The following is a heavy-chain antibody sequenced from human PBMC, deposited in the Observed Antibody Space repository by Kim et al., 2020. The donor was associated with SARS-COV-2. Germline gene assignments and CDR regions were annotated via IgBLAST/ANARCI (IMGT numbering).Heavy chain of an antibody. V-gene: IGHV4-59*01. J-gene: IGHJ4*02. Sequence: NPSLKSRVTISVDTSKNQFSLKLSSVTAADTAVYYCARVSGYDLAYYFDYWGQGTLVTVSS. CDR3: ARVSGYDLAYYFDY. D-gene: IGHD5-12*01.